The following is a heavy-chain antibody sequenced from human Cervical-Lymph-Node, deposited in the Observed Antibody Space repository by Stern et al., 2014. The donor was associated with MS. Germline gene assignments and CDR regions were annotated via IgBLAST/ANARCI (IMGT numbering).Heavy chain of an antibody. V-gene: IGHV1-69*01. CDR2: IIPIFGTV. D-gene: IGHD2-21*02. Sequence: QMQLVQSGAEVIKPGSSVKVSCKASGVTLNSYAVSWVRQAPGQRLEWMGGIIPIFGTVNYAQKFQGRVTITADESTNTAYMELSSLRSEDTAVYYCARNSKSVVVTATPYYFAMDVWGQGTTVTVSS. J-gene: IGHJ6*02. CDR1: GVTLNSYA. CDR3: ARNSKSVVVTATPYYFAMDV.